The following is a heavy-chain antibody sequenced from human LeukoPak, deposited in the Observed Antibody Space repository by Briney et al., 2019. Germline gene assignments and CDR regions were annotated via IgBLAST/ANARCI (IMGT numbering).Heavy chain of an antibody. CDR2: ISSSSSYI. D-gene: IGHD3-22*01. V-gene: IGHV3-21*01. J-gene: IGHJ5*02. Sequence: GGSLRLSCAASGFTFSSYSMNWVRQAPGKGLEWVSSISSSSSYIYYADSVKGRFTISRDNAKNSLYLQMNSLRAEDTAVYYCARDGVKVTMIVRHWFDPWGQGTLVTVSS. CDR1: GFTFSSYS. CDR3: ARDGVKVTMIVRHWFDP.